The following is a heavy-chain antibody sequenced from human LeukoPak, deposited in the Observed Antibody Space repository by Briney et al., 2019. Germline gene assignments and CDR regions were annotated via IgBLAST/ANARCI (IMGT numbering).Heavy chain of an antibody. CDR1: GGSISSSGYS. J-gene: IGHJ5*02. D-gene: IGHD2-21*02. Sequence: SETLSLTCAVSGGSISSSGYSWSWIRQPPGEGLEWIGYIHHTGSTYYNPSLKSRVTISVDRSKNQFSLKLSSVTAADTAVYFCARTPTYCGGDCYYFDPWGQGTLVTVSS. CDR3: ARTPTYCGGDCYYFDP. V-gene: IGHV4-30-2*01. CDR2: IHHTGST.